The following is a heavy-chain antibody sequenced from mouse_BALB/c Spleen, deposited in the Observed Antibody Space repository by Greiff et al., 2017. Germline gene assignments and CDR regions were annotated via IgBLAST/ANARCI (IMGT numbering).Heavy chain of an antibody. J-gene: IGHJ4*01. Sequence: VQLQQTGPELVKPGASVKISCKASGYSFTDYIMLWVKQSHGKSLEWIGNINPYYGSTSYNLKFKGKATLTVDKSSSTAYMQLNSLTSEDSAVYYCARRGIYYAMDYWGQGTSVTVSS. V-gene: IGHV1-39*01. CDR2: INPYYGST. CDR3: ARRGIYYAMDY. CDR1: GYSFTDYI.